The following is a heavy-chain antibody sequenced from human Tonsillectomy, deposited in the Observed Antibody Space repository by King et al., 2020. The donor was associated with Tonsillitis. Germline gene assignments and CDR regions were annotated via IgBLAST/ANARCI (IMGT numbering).Heavy chain of an antibody. J-gene: IGHJ4*02. CDR2: ISGRSSSM. CDR3: VRGDTRDY. V-gene: IGHV3-21*01. CDR1: GFTFRVNT. Sequence: VQLVESGGGLVQPGGSLRLSCAAPGFTFRVNTMNWVPPPPGRGREWVSPISGRSSSMYYADTVKGRLTTSIDTAKNSLFLQMNSLRAEDTAVYYCVRGDTRDYWGQGTRVTVSS.